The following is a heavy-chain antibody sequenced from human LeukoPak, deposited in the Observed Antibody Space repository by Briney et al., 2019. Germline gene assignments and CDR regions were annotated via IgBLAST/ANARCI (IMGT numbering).Heavy chain of an antibody. J-gene: IGHJ5*02. D-gene: IGHD2-2*01. CDR2: IYTSGST. V-gene: IGHV4-4*07. CDR3: ARVGGGHCSSTSCYAGPIGWFDP. CDR1: GGSISSYY. Sequence: SETLSLTCTVSGGSISSYYWSWIRQPAGKGLEWIGRIYTSGSTNYNPSLKSRVTISVDTSKNQFSLKLSSVTAAGTAVYYCARVGGGHCSSTSCYAGPIGWFDPWGQGTLVTVSS.